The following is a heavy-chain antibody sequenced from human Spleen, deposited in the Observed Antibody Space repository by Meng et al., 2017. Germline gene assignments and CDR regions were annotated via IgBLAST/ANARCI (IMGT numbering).Heavy chain of an antibody. D-gene: IGHD1-26*01. CDR3: AAWELGNY. CDR1: GFTFSSYA. J-gene: IGHJ4*02. Sequence: GESLKISCAASGFTFSSYAMSWVRQAPGKGLEWVSVIYSGGSTYYADSVKGRFTISRDNAKNSLYLQMNSLRAEDTALYYCAAWELGNYWGQGTLVTVSS. V-gene: IGHV3-23*03. CDR2: IYSGGST.